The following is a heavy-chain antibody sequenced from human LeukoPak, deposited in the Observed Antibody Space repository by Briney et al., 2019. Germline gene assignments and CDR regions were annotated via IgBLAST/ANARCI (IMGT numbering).Heavy chain of an antibody. V-gene: IGHV4-31*03. CDR3: ARRSGQQLFSLRGYYFDY. CDR2: INHSGST. J-gene: IGHJ4*02. D-gene: IGHD6-13*01. CDR1: GGSISSGGYY. Sequence: SQTLSLTCTVSGGSISSGGYYWSWIRQHPGKGLEWIGEINHSGSTNYNPSLKSRVTISVDTSKNQFSLKLSSVTAADTAVYYCARRSGQQLFSLRGYYFDYWGQGTLVTVSS.